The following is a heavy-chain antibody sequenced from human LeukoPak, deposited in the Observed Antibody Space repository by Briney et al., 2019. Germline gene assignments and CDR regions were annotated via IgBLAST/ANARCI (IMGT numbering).Heavy chain of an antibody. Sequence: PSETLSLTCAVYGESFSGYYWTWIRQPPGKGLEWIAEINHSGSTYYNPSLKSRVTISVDTSKNQFSLKLSSVTAADTAVYYCARDSRTGYYGSGSYLKAENWFDPWGQGTLVTVSS. CDR1: GESFSGYY. D-gene: IGHD3-10*01. V-gene: IGHV4-34*01. CDR3: ARDSRTGYYGSGSYLKAENWFDP. J-gene: IGHJ5*02. CDR2: INHSGST.